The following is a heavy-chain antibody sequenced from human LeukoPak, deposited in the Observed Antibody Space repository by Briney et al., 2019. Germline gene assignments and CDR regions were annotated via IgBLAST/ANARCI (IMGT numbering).Heavy chain of an antibody. D-gene: IGHD6-19*01. CDR1: GFTFSSYG. V-gene: IGHV3-23*01. Sequence: GESLRLSCAASGFTFSSYGMSWVRQAPGKGLEWVSAISGSGGSTYYADSVKGRFTISRDNSKNTLYLQMNSLRAEDTAVYYCAKDNPTPRGGIAVYWGQGTLVTVSS. CDR3: AKDNPTPRGGIAVY. CDR2: ISGSGGST. J-gene: IGHJ4*02.